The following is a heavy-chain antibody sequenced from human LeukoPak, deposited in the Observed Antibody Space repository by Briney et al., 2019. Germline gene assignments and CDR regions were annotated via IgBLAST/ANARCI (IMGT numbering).Heavy chain of an antibody. D-gene: IGHD6-13*01. Sequence: GASVKVSCKASGYTFSEYYMHWVRQAPGQGLAWMGWINPNSGATNSAQVFQGRVTMTMDTSISTVYMELSSLRSDDTAMYYCAREETLAAAGNFDYWGQGTLVTVSS. V-gene: IGHV1-2*02. CDR3: AREETLAAAGNFDY. CDR2: INPNSGAT. CDR1: GYTFSEYY. J-gene: IGHJ4*02.